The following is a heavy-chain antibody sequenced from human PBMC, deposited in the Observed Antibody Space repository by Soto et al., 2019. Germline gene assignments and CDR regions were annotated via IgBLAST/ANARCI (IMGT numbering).Heavy chain of an antibody. D-gene: IGHD6-19*01. V-gene: IGHV3-33*01. J-gene: IGHJ4*02. CDR1: GFTFSSYG. Sequence: QVQLVESGGGVVQPGRSLRLSCAASGFTFSSYGMHWVRQAPGKGLEWVAVIWYDGSNKFYADSVKGRFTISRDNSKNTLYLQMNSLRVEVTAVYYCARDWASSGWSTGGGQGTLVTVSS. CDR2: IWYDGSNK. CDR3: ARDWASSGWSTG.